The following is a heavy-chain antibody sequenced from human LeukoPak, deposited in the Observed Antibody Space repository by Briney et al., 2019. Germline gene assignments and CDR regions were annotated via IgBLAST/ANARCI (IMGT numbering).Heavy chain of an antibody. D-gene: IGHD3-10*01. Sequence: GESLKISCKGSGYRFTSYWVGWVRQMPGKGLEWMGIIYPGDSDTRYNPSFQGQVTIPADRSISTAYLQWSSLKASDTAMYYCTRHKWNLSGLGSDPSDYSGQGTLVSVSS. CDR3: TRHKWNLSGLGSDPSDY. CDR2: IYPGDSDT. CDR1: GYRFTSYW. J-gene: IGHJ4*02. V-gene: IGHV5-51*01.